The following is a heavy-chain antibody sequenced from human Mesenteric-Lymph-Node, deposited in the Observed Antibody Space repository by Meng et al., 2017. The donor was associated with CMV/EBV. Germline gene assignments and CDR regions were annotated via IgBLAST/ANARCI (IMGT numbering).Heavy chain of an antibody. CDR1: GFTVSSNY. V-gene: IGHV3-53*01. CDR3: ARETSSPAIYYYYYGMDV. Sequence: GGSLRLSCAASGFTVSSNYMSWVRQAPGKGLEWVSVIYSGGSTYYADSVKGRFTISRDNSKNMLYLQMNSLRAEDTAVYYCARETSSPAIYYYYYGMDVWGQGTTVTVSS. D-gene: IGHD2-2*01. J-gene: IGHJ6*02. CDR2: IYSGGST.